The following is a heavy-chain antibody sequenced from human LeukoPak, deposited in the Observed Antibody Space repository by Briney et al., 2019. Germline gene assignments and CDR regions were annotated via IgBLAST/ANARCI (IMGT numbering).Heavy chain of an antibody. D-gene: IGHD3-10*01. CDR2: ISGSGTTT. CDR3: AKEHAWFGESSYFDY. CDR1: GFTFSSYA. Sequence: PGGSLRLSCAASGFTFSSYAMSWVRQAPGKGLEWVSAISGSGTTTHYADSVKGRFTISRDNSKNTLYLQMNSLRAEDTAVYYCAKEHAWFGESSYFDYWGQGTLVTVSS. V-gene: IGHV3-23*01. J-gene: IGHJ4*02.